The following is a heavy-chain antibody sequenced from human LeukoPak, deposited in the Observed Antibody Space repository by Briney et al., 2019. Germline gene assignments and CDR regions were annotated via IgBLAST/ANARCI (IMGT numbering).Heavy chain of an antibody. J-gene: IGHJ6*02. CDR1: GGSFSGYY. V-gene: IGHV4-34*01. CDR2: INHSGST. CDR3: ARAGYSSSPRYYYYYGMDA. Sequence: PSETLSLTCAVYGGSFSGYYWSWIRQPPGKGLEWIGEINHSGSTNYNPSLKSRVTISADTSKNQFSLKLSSVAAADTAVYYCARAGYSSSPRYYYYYGMDAWGQGTTVTVSS. D-gene: IGHD6-6*01.